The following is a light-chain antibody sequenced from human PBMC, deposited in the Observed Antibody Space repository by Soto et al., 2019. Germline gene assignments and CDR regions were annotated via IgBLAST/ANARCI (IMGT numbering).Light chain of an antibody. CDR1: QSISSG. Sequence: DIQMTQSPSTLSASVGDIVTITCRASQSISSGLAWYQQKPRKAPKLLIYDASTLGSGVPSRFSGSGSGTEFTLTISSLQPDDLARYHCQQYKAYPYTFGQGNELETK. J-gene: IGKJ2*01. CDR2: DAS. V-gene: IGKV1-5*01. CDR3: QQYKAYPYT.